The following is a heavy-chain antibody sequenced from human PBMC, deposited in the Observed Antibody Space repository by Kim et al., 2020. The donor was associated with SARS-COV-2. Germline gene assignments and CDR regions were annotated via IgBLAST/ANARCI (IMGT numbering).Heavy chain of an antibody. J-gene: IGHJ5*02. Sequence: GGSPRLSCAASGFTFSSYGMHWVRQAPGKGLEWVAVISYDGSNKYYADSVKGRFTISRDNSKNTLYLQMNSLRAEDTAVYYCAKGNGSYRSWFDPWGQGTLVTVSS. V-gene: IGHV3-30*18. D-gene: IGHD1-26*01. CDR2: ISYDGSNK. CDR1: GFTFSSYG. CDR3: AKGNGSYRSWFDP.